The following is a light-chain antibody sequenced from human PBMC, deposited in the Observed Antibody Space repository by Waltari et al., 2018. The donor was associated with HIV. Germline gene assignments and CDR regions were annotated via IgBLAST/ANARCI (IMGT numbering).Light chain of an antibody. J-gene: IGKJ4*01. CDR1: RTVFYSSDNQNY. Sequence: DIVMTQSPDSLTVSLGERVTINYTSSRTVFYSSDNQNYLAWYLQRPGQSPKVLIFWASTRAFGVSDRFRGSGSGTHFSLTLSSLQADDVGIYYCQQYYTVPPTFGGGTKVEI. CDR2: WAS. V-gene: IGKV4-1*01. CDR3: QQYYTVPPT.